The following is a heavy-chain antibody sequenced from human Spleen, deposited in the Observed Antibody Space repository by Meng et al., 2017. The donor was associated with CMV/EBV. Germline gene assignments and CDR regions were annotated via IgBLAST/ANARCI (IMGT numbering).Heavy chain of an antibody. D-gene: IGHD6-13*01. V-gene: IGHV4-30-4*08. CDR3: ARESVSAGLGFDH. J-gene: IGHJ4*02. Sequence: SETLSLTCTVSGGSINSGDYNWSWIRQPPGRGLEWVGHVYYSGSTNSNPSLKSRLTMSVDASKNQFSLRVTSVTAADTAVYYCARESVSAGLGFDHWGQGTLVTVSS. CDR2: VYYSGST. CDR1: GGSINSGDYN.